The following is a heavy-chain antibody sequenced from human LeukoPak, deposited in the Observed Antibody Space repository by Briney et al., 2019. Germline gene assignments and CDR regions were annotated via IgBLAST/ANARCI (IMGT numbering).Heavy chain of an antibody. Sequence: GGSLRLSCAASGFTFSSYSMNWVRQAPGKGLEWVSYISSSSSTIYYADSVKGRFTISRDNAKNSLYLQMNSLRAEDTAVYYCAKDLRSGDYGSGSYPRAFDIWGQGTMVTVSS. CDR3: AKDLRSGDYGSGSYPRAFDI. CDR2: ISSSSSTI. CDR1: GFTFSSYS. V-gene: IGHV3-48*04. D-gene: IGHD3-10*01. J-gene: IGHJ3*02.